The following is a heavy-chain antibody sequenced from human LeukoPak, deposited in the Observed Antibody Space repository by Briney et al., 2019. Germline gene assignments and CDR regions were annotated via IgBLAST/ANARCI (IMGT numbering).Heavy chain of an antibody. CDR3: ATLGFTVTTVGY. CDR2: ISYDGSNK. J-gene: IGHJ4*02. D-gene: IGHD4-17*01. CDR1: GFTFSSYA. V-gene: IGHV3-30-3*01. Sequence: GGSLRLSCAASGFTFSSYAMHWVRQAPGKGLEWVAVISYDGSNKYYADSVKGRFTISRDNSKNTLYLQMNSLRAEDTAVYYCATLGFTVTTVGYWGQGTLVTVS.